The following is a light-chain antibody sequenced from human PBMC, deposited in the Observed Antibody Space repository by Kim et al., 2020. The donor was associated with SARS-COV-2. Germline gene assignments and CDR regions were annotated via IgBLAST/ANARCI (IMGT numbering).Light chain of an antibody. J-gene: IGKJ1*01. CDR2: GAS. CDR3: QKYDSAPWT. V-gene: IGKV1-27*01. CDR1: QVINNY. Sequence: ESVGDRVTITGRASQVINNYLAWYQQKPGKAPTVLIYGASTLHSGVPSRFSGSGSGTDFTLTISSLQPEDVGTYYCQKYDSAPWTFGHGTKVDIK.